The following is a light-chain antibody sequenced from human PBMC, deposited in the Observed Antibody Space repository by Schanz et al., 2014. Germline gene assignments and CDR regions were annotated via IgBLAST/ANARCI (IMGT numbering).Light chain of an antibody. CDR2: NAS. V-gene: IGKV3-11*01. CDR1: QDVSTY. Sequence: DIVLTQSPGTLSLSPGERGTLSCRASQDVSTYEAWYQQKPGQAPRLLLYNASKTAPGIASRFTGAGSGTDFTLSIYSLEPEDSAIYYCQQRSSWPLTFGGGTKVEI. J-gene: IGKJ4*01. CDR3: QQRSSWPLT.